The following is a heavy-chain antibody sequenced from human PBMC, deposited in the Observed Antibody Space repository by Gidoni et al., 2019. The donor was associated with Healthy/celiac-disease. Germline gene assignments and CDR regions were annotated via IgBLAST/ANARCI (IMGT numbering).Heavy chain of an antibody. Sequence: QVTLKESGPVLVKPTETLTLTCTVSGFSLSNARMGVSWIRQPPGKALEWLAHIFSNDEKSSSTSLKSRLTISKDTSKSQVVLTMTNMDPVDTATYYCARLNYYDSSGYPYYFDYWGQGTLVTVSS. V-gene: IGHV2-26*01. J-gene: IGHJ4*02. CDR1: GFSLSNARMG. CDR2: IFSNDEK. CDR3: ARLNYYDSSGYPYYFDY. D-gene: IGHD3-22*01.